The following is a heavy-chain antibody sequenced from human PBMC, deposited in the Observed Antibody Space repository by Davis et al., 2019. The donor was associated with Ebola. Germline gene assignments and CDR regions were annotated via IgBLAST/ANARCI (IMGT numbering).Heavy chain of an antibody. CDR2: INAGNGNT. V-gene: IGHV1-3*01. CDR1: GHSFSSHW. CDR3: AREGGVVRGVVITWKYGLDF. D-gene: IGHD3-10*01. J-gene: IGHJ6*02. Sequence: MPGGPLRPSCQHSGHSFSSHWIGWTPQAPGQRPEWMGWINAGNGNTTYSQRFQGRLTILRDTPASTIYMELNTLTSEDTAVYYCAREGGVVRGVVITWKYGLDFWGQGTTVTVSS.